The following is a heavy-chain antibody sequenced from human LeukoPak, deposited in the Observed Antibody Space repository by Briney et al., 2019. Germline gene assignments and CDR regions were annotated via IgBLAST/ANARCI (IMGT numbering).Heavy chain of an antibody. CDR2: INPNSGGT. V-gene: IGHV1-2*02. J-gene: IGHJ4*02. CDR1: GYTFTGYY. D-gene: IGHD6-13*01. Sequence: ASVKVSCKASGYTFTGYYMHWVRQAPGQGLEWMGWINPNSGGTNYAQKFQGRVTMTRDTSISTAYMELSRLRSDVTAVYYCARSIAAAGNLDYWGQGTLVTVSS. CDR3: ARSIAAAGNLDY.